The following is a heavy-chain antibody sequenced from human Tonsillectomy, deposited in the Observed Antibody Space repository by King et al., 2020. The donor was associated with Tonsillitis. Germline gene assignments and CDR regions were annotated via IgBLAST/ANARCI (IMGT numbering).Heavy chain of an antibody. Sequence: VQLVESGGGLVQPGGSLRLSCAASGFTLSSYWMTWVRQAPGKGLEWVANIKQDGSEKSYYVDSVKGRFTMSIDNAKNSLYLQMNSLRAEDTAVYYCLVRVVIGVWGQGTTVTVSS. CDR1: GFTLSSYW. CDR3: LVRVVIGV. J-gene: IGHJ6*02. CDR2: IKQDGSEK. D-gene: IGHD3-10*01. V-gene: IGHV3-7*01.